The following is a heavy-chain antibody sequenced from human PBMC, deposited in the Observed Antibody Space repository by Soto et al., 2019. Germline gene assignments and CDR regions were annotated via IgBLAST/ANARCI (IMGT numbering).Heavy chain of an antibody. CDR2: IIPIFGTA. CDR3: ARAITMLVVVITPGAFDL. J-gene: IGHJ3*01. V-gene: IGHV1-69*12. Sequence: QVQLVQAGAEVKKPGSSVKVSCKASGGTFSSYAISWVRQAPGQGLEWMGGIIPIFGTANYAQKFQGRVTITADESTSTAYMELSILRSEDTAVYYCARAITMLVVVITPGAFDLWGQGTMVTVSS. CDR1: GGTFSSYA. D-gene: IGHD3-22*01.